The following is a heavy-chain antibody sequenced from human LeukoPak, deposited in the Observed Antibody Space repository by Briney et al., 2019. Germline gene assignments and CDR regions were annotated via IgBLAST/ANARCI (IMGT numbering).Heavy chain of an antibody. CDR3: ARVYPEKWKVRSYYYMDV. D-gene: IGHD4-17*01. V-gene: IGHV4-34*01. Sequence: SETLSLTCAVYGGSFSGYYWSWIRQPPGKGLEWIGEINRSGSTNYNPSLKSRVTISVDTSKNQFSLRLSSVTAADTAVYCCARVYPEKWKVRSYYYMDVWGKGTMVTVSS. CDR1: GGSFSGYY. CDR2: INRSGST. J-gene: IGHJ6*03.